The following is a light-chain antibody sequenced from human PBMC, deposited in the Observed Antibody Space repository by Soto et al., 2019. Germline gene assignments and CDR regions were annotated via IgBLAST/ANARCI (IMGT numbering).Light chain of an antibody. Sequence: QSVLTQPPSASAAPGQRVTISCSGSSSNIGSNTVYWYRQLPGTAPKLLIYGSNKRPSGVPDRFSGSKSGTSATLGISGLQSEDEADYNCGAWDNSLSAWVFGGGTKLTVL. J-gene: IGLJ3*02. V-gene: IGLV1-51*02. CDR2: GSN. CDR3: GAWDNSLSAWV. CDR1: SSNIGSNT.